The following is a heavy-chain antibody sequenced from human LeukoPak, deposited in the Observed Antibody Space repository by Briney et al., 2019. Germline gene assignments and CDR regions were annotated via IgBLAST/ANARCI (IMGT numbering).Heavy chain of an antibody. CDR3: ARDVSSSGWFWSFFGH. CDR1: GYTFTSYG. D-gene: IGHD6-19*01. V-gene: IGHV1-18*01. CDR2: ISPNNGNT. J-gene: IGHJ4*02. Sequence: ASVKVSCKASGYTFTSYGISWVRQAPGQGLEWMGWISPNNGNTNYAQKLQGRVTMTTDTSLTTAYMELRSLRSDDTAVYYCARDVSSSGWFWSFFGHWGQGTPVTVSS.